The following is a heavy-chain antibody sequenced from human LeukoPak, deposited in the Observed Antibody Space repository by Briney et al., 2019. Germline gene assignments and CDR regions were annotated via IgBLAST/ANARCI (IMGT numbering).Heavy chain of an antibody. CDR2: ISAYNGNT. V-gene: IGHV1-18*01. J-gene: IGHJ5*02. D-gene: IGHD6-19*01. CDR1: GYTFTSYV. Sequence: GASVKVSCKASGYTFTSYVISWVRQAPGQGLEWMGWISAYNGNTNYAQKLQGRVTMTTDTSTSTAYMELRSLRSDGTAVYYCARDKGESSGWYVHWFDPWGQGTLVTVSS. CDR3: ARDKGESSGWYVHWFDP.